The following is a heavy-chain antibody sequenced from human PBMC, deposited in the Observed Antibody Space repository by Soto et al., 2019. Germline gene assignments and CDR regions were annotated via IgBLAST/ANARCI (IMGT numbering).Heavy chain of an antibody. CDR1: GYTFTGYY. D-gene: IGHD3-10*01. J-gene: IGHJ4*02. Sequence: ASVKVSCKASGYTFTGYYMHWVRQAPGQGLEWMGWINPNSGGTNYAQKFQGWVTMTRDTSISTAYMELSRLRSDDTAVYYCATDGSGSYFLYPDYWGQGTLVTVSS. CDR2: INPNSGGT. V-gene: IGHV1-2*04. CDR3: ATDGSGSYFLYPDY.